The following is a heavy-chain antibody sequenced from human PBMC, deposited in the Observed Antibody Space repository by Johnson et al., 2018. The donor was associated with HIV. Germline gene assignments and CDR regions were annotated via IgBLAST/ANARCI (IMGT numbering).Heavy chain of an antibody. Sequence: MLLVESGGGVVQPGRSLRLSCAASGFTFSSYPMHWVRQAPGKGLEWVAVISYDGGSKYYADSVKGRFTISRDNSKNTLYLQMNSLRTEDTAVYYCARVRGGTGHGAFDIWGQGTMVTVSS. J-gene: IGHJ3*02. CDR2: ISYDGGSK. V-gene: IGHV3-30-3*01. CDR3: ARVRGGTGHGAFDI. CDR1: GFTFSSYP.